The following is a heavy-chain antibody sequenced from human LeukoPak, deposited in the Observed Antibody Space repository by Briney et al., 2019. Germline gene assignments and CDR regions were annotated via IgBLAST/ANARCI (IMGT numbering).Heavy chain of an antibody. CDR2: IYYGGGT. CDR3: ARQACGGDCYPGY. Sequence: SETLSLTCTVSGGSISGSSYYWGWIRQPPGKGLEWIGSIYYGGGTYYNPSLKSRVTISVDTSENQFSLKLSSVTAADTAVYYCARQACGGDCYPGYWGQGTLVTVSS. V-gene: IGHV4-39*01. J-gene: IGHJ4*02. D-gene: IGHD2-21*02. CDR1: GGSISGSSYY.